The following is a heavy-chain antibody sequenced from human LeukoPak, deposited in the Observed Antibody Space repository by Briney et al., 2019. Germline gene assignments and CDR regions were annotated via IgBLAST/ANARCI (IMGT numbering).Heavy chain of an antibody. CDR2: TYYRSKWYN. Sequence: SQTLSLTFAISGDSVSINSAAWNWIRQSPSRGLEWLGSTYYRSKWYNDYAVSVKSRITINPDTSKNQFSLQLNSVTPEDTAVYYCARVATVTTSSWFDPWGQGTLVTVSS. V-gene: IGHV6-1*01. CDR3: ARVATVTTSSWFDP. D-gene: IGHD4-11*01. CDR1: GDSVSINSAA. J-gene: IGHJ5*02.